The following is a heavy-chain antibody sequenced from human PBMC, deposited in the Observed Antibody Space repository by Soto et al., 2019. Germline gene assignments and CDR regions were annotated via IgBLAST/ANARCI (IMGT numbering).Heavy chain of an antibody. CDR3: ARRPITMMLGAAFDI. CDR1: GYSFTRYW. CDR2: IYPGDSDT. D-gene: IGHD3-22*01. V-gene: IGHV5-51*01. J-gene: IGHJ3*02. Sequence: PGESLKISCKGSGYSFTRYWIGWVRQMPGKGLEWMGIIYPGDSDTRYSPSFQGQVTISADKSISTAYLQWSSLKASDTAMYYCARRPITMMLGAAFDIWGQGTMVTVSS.